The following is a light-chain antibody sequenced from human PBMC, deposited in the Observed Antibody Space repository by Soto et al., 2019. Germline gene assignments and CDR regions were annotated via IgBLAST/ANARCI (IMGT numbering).Light chain of an antibody. CDR3: QQYNNWPPS. J-gene: IGKJ1*01. CDR2: GAY. V-gene: IGKV3-20*01. CDR1: QSVINSY. Sequence: VLTQSPGTLSLSSGERATLSCRASQSVINSYLAWYQQKPGQAPRLLLYGAYNRATGIPDRFSGSGSGTDFTLTITSLEPEDFAVYYCQQYNNWPPSFGQGTKVDIK.